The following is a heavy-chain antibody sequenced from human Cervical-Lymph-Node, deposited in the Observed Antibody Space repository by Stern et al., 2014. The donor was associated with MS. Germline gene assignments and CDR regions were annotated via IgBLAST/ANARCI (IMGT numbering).Heavy chain of an antibody. D-gene: IGHD6-13*01. CDR3: AREEWSSSWHDAFDI. V-gene: IGHV1-3*01. CDR1: GYTFTSYA. CDR2: INAGNGNT. J-gene: IGHJ3*02. Sequence: QVQLVQSGAEVKKPGASVKVSCKASGYTFTSYAMHWVRQAPGQRLEWMGWINAGNGNTKYSQKFQGRVTITRDTSASTAYMELSSLRSEDTAVYYCAREEWSSSWHDAFDIWGQGTMVTVSS.